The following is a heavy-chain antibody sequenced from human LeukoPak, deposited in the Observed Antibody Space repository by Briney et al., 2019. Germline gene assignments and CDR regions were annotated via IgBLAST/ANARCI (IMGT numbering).Heavy chain of an antibody. CDR1: GFTFGTYT. Sequence: GGSLRLSCAASGFTFGTYTMNWIRQAPGEGLEWVAGIYGNGYEAFYADSVNGRFTISRDNSKNTLYLQMNSLRAEDTALYHCARNNGMDVWGQGTTVIVSS. J-gene: IGHJ6*02. CDR3: ARNNGMDV. CDR2: IYGNGYEA. V-gene: IGHV3-23*05.